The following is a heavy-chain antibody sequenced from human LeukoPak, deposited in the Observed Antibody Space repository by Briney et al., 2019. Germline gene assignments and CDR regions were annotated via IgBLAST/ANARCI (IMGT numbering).Heavy chain of an antibody. J-gene: IGHJ3*02. Sequence: GGSLRLSCAASGFTFSSYGMHWVRQAPGKGLEWVAVISYDGSNKYYAVSVKGRFTISRDNSKNTLYLQMNSLRAEDTAVYYCANSYGSSDAFDIWGQGTMVTVSS. D-gene: IGHD5-18*01. CDR2: ISYDGSNK. CDR1: GFTFSSYG. CDR3: ANSYGSSDAFDI. V-gene: IGHV3-30*18.